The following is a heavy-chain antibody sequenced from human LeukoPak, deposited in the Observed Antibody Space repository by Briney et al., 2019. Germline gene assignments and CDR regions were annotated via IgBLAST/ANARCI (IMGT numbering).Heavy chain of an antibody. CDR1: GYTFTEIS. V-gene: IGHV1-24*01. Sequence: ASVTVSCKVSGYTFTEISIHWVRQSPGKGLEWMGGLDGENDQKVYAQQFQDKVTMSEDTSTDTAYMELSNLQSEDTAVYFCADFYTTSGFFYWGQGTLVTVSS. D-gene: IGHD3-3*01. J-gene: IGHJ4*02. CDR3: ADFYTTSGFFY. CDR2: LDGENDQK.